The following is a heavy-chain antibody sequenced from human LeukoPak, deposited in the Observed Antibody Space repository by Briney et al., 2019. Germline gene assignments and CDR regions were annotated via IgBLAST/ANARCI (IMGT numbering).Heavy chain of an antibody. CDR2: ISYDGSNK. Sequence: GRSLRLSCAASGFTFSSYGMHWVRQAPGKGLEWVAVISYDGSNKYYADSVKGRFTISRDNSKNTLYLQMNSLRAEDTAVYYCAKDPGPAHRIQFLDYWGQGTLVTVSS. CDR1: GFTFSSYG. V-gene: IGHV3-30*18. J-gene: IGHJ4*02. CDR3: AKDPGPAHRIQFLDY. D-gene: IGHD5-18*01.